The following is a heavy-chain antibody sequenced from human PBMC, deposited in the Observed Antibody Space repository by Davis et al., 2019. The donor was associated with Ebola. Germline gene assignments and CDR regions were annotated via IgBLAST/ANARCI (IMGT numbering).Heavy chain of an antibody. V-gene: IGHV3-9*01. CDR3: AKANYDTSGFFRYYDY. J-gene: IGHJ4*02. CDR1: GFTFANYA. D-gene: IGHD3-22*01. Sequence: SLKISCAGSGFTFANYAMHWVRQVPGKGLEWVSVISWNSDSVDYADAVKGRFTISRDNAKSSLYLQMNSLRAEDTAFYYCAKANYDTSGFFRYYDYWGQGTLVSVSS. CDR2: ISWNSDSV.